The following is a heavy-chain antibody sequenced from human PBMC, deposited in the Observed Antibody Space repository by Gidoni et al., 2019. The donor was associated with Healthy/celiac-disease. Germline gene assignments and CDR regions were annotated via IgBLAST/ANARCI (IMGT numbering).Heavy chain of an antibody. D-gene: IGHD3-16*01. CDR1: GFTVSSYG. Sequence: QVQLVESGGGVVQPGRSLRLSCAASGFTVSSYGMHWVRQAPGKGLAWVAVIWYDGSNKYYADSVKGRFTISRGNSKNTLYLQMNSLRAEDTAVYYCARDTQSSDYDYVWGEDYYYGMDVWGQGTTVTVSS. CDR3: ARDTQSSDYDYVWGEDYYYGMDV. V-gene: IGHV3-33*01. J-gene: IGHJ6*02. CDR2: IWYDGSNK.